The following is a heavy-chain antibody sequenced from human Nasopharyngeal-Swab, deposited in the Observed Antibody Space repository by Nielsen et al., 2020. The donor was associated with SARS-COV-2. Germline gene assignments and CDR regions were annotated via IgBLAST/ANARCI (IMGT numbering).Heavy chain of an antibody. CDR3: ARGSAVAGLGMRDAFDI. Sequence: SEKVSCKASGYTFTSHYMHWVRQAPGPGLEWMGIINPSGCSTSYAQKFQGRVTMNRDTSISTAYMELSRLRSDDTAVYYCARGSAVAGLGMRDAFDIWGQGTMVTVSS. CDR1: GYTFTSHY. J-gene: IGHJ3*02. V-gene: IGHV1-46*01. CDR2: INPSGCST. D-gene: IGHD6-19*01.